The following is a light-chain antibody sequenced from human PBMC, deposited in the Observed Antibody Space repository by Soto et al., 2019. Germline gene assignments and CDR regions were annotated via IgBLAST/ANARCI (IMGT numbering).Light chain of an antibody. CDR2: EGH. CDR1: SGYVGTYSL. V-gene: IGLV2-23*01. J-gene: IGLJ1*01. CDR3: CLYVGATTYV. Sequence: QSALAQPASVSGSPGQSITISCTGASGYVGTYSLVSWYQQHAGKAPKVVLYEGHKRPSGVPDRFSGSTSVNTASLTISGLQTDDAADYYCCLYVGATTYVFGTGTKVTVL.